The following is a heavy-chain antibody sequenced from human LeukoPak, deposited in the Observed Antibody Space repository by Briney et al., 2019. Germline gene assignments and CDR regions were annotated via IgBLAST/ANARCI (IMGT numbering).Heavy chain of an antibody. Sequence: GASVKVSCKASGYTFIGYYIHWVRQAPGQGLEWMAWINPNSGGTNYAQKLQGRVTMTRDTSISTAYMELSRVRSDDTAVYYCARGDYFGNFGIGTSYYYYYRDVWGKGTTVTVSS. CDR3: ARGDYFGNFGIGTSYYYYYRDV. CDR1: GYTFIGYY. CDR2: INPNSGGT. J-gene: IGHJ6*03. V-gene: IGHV1-2*02. D-gene: IGHD2/OR15-2a*01.